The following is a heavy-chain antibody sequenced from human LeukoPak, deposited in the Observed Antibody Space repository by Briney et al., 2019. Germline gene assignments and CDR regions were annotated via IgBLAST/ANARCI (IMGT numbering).Heavy chain of an antibody. Sequence: ASVKVSCKASGYTFTGYYMHWVRQAPGQGLEWMGWINPNSGGTNYAQKFQGWVTMTRDTSISTAYMELSRLRSDDTAVYYCARLEDSSGYYYGIHWGQGTLVTVSS. CDR3: ARLEDSSGYYYGIH. CDR2: INPNSGGT. D-gene: IGHD3-22*01. CDR1: GYTFTGYY. V-gene: IGHV1-2*04. J-gene: IGHJ4*02.